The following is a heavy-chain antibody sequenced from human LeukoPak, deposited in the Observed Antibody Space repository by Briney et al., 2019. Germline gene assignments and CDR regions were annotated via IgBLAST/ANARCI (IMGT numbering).Heavy chain of an antibody. Sequence: SETLSLTCTVSGGSISSSSYYWGWIRQPPGKGLEWIGSIYYSESTYYNPSLKSRVTISVDTSKNKFSLKLNSVTAADTAVYYCVRPAYRGSYYDAFDIWGEGTMVTVSS. V-gene: IGHV4-39*01. J-gene: IGHJ3*02. CDR1: GGSISSSSYY. CDR2: IYYSEST. D-gene: IGHD1-26*01. CDR3: VRPAYRGSYYDAFDI.